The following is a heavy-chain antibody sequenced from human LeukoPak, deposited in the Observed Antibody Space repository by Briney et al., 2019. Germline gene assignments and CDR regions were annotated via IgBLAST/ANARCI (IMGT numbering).Heavy chain of an antibody. Sequence: SETLSLTCTVSGGSISSGSYYWSWIRQPAGKGLEWIGRIYTSGSTNYNPSLKCRVTISVDTSKNQFSLKLSSVTAADTAVYYCAREADTNPGYCSSTSCYTFDYWGQGTLVTVSS. CDR3: AREADTNPGYCSSTSCYTFDY. J-gene: IGHJ4*02. V-gene: IGHV4-61*02. CDR2: IYTSGST. D-gene: IGHD2-2*02. CDR1: GGSISSGSYY.